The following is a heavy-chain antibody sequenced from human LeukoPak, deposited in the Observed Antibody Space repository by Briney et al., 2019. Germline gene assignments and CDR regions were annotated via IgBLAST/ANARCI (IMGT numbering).Heavy chain of an antibody. Sequence: PSETLFLTCNVSGGSISGNYWSWIRQPAGKGLEWIGHIYSSGSTKFNPSLKSRVSMSVLMSKNQFSLRLNSVTAADTAVYYCARDWSVAGPPDHFDYWDHGTLVTVSS. CDR2: IYSSGST. CDR1: GGSISGNY. D-gene: IGHD6-19*01. V-gene: IGHV4-4*07. J-gene: IGHJ4*01. CDR3: ARDWSVAGPPDHFDY.